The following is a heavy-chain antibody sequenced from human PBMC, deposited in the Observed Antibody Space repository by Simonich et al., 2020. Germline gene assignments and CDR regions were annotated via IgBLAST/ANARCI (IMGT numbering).Heavy chain of an antibody. CDR1: GGSISSYY. J-gene: IGHJ4*02. CDR3: ARLPDY. Sequence: QVQLQESGPGLVKPSEPLSLTCTVSGGSISSYYWSWIRQPPGKGLEWIGYIYYSGSTNYNPSLKSRVTISVDTSKNQFSLKLSSVTAADTAVYYCARLPDYWGQGTLVTVSS. V-gene: IGHV4-59*08. CDR2: IYYSGST.